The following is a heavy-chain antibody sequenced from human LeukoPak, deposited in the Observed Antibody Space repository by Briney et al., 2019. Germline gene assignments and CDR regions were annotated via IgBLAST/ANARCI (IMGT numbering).Heavy chain of an antibody. J-gene: IGHJ4*02. CDR1: GYSISSGYY. Sequence: PSETLSLTCTVSGYSISSGYYWGWIRQPPGKGLEWIGSIYHSGSTYYNPSLKSRVTISVDTSKNQFSLKLSSVTAADTAVYYCATFPSTVTTRQTFDYWGQGTLVTVSS. V-gene: IGHV4-38-2*02. CDR3: ATFPSTVTTRQTFDY. D-gene: IGHD4-17*01. CDR2: IYHSGST.